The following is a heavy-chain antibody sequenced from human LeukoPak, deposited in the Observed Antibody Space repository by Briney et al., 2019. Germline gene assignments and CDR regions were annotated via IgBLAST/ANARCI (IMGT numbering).Heavy chain of an antibody. D-gene: IGHD3-22*01. CDR2: IYYSGST. CDR3: ARGRAATMIVVVIPTGRAFDI. Sequence: SQTLSLTCTVSGGSISSGDYYWSWIRQPPGKGLEWIGYIYYSGSTYYNPSLKSRVTISVDTSKNQFSLKLSSVTAADTAVYYCARGRAATMIVVVIPTGRAFDIWGQGTMVTVSS. J-gene: IGHJ3*02. V-gene: IGHV4-30-4*08. CDR1: GGSISSGDYY.